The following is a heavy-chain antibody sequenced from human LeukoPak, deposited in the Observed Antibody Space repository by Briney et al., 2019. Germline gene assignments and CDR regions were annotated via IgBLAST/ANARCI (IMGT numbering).Heavy chain of an antibody. Sequence: AASVKVSCKASGYTFTGYYMHWVRQAPGQGLEWMGRINPNSGGTNYAQKFQGRVTMTRDTSISIAYMELSRLRSDDTAVYYCARGRRYYDSSGYPFFDYWGQGTLVTVSS. J-gene: IGHJ4*02. CDR3: ARGRRYYDSSGYPFFDY. CDR2: INPNSGGT. CDR1: GYTFTGYY. D-gene: IGHD3-22*01. V-gene: IGHV1-2*06.